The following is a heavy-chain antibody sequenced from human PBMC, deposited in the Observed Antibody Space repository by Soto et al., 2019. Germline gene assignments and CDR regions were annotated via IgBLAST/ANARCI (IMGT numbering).Heavy chain of an antibody. D-gene: IGHD4-17*01. CDR3: ERDQLIGYYFDA. V-gene: IGHV3-74*01. Sequence: EVQLVESGGGLVQPGGSLTLSCGASGFAFRNSYMHWVRQPPGKGLVWVSRINGDGSSTDYADSVKGRFTISRDNTKNTLYLQMNSLRAEDTAVYYCERDQLIGYYFDAWGQGTLVTVSS. CDR1: GFAFRNSY. CDR2: INGDGSST. J-gene: IGHJ5*02.